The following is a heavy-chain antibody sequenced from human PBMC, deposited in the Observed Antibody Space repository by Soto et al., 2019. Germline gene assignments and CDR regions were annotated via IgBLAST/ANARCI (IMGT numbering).Heavy chain of an antibody. CDR3: ARRRAILGVVYGMDV. CDR2: IYWDDDK. CDR1: GFSLSTTGVG. J-gene: IGHJ6*02. D-gene: IGHD3-3*01. Sequence: QITLKESGPTLVKPTQTLTLTCTFSGFSLSTTGVGVGWIRQPQGKALEWLALIYWDDDKRYSPSLRIRLTITKDTSKNQVVLTLTNRYPVDTATYYCARRRAILGVVYGMDVWGQGTTVTVSS. V-gene: IGHV2-5*02.